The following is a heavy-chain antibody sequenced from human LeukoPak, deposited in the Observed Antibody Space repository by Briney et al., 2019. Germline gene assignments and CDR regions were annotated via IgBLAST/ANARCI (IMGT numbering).Heavy chain of an antibody. Sequence: SETLSLTCTVSGGSISSSSYYWGWIRQPPGKGLEWIGSIYYSGSTYYNPSLESRVTISVDTSKNQFSLKLSSVTAADTAVYYCARVFKMATINYYYMDVWGKGTTVTVSS. CDR2: IYYSGST. J-gene: IGHJ6*03. V-gene: IGHV4-39*07. CDR1: GGSISSSSYY. CDR3: ARVFKMATINYYYMDV. D-gene: IGHD5-24*01.